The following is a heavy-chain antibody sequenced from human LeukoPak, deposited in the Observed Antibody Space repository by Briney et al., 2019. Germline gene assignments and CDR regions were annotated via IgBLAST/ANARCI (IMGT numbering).Heavy chain of an antibody. J-gene: IGHJ4*02. CDR2: ISSSSSYI. CDR1: GFTFSDYY. CDR3: ARDRNTDFWSGYYTNYFDY. V-gene: IGHV3-11*06. D-gene: IGHD3-3*01. Sequence: GGSLRLSCAASGFTFSDYYMSWIRQAPGKGLEWVSYISSSSSYIYYADSVKGRFTISRDNAKNSLYLQMNSLRAEDTAVYYCARDRNTDFWSGYYTNYFDYWGQGTLVTVSS.